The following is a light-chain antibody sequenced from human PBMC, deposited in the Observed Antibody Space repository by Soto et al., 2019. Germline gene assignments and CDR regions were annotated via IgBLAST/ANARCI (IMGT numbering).Light chain of an antibody. CDR2: RDN. V-gene: IGLV1-47*01. CDR1: ISNIATNY. J-gene: IGLJ1*01. Sequence: QSVLTQPPSVSGTPGQRVTISCSGGISNIATNYVHWFQKLPGTAPKVLSNRDNQRPSGVPDRFSGSKSGTSASLAISGLRSEDEAEYYCAAWDDTVRSYVFGTGTKLTVL. CDR3: AAWDDTVRSYV.